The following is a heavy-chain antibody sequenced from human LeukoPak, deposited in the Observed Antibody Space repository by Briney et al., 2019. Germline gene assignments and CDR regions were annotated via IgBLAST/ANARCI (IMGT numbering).Heavy chain of an antibody. J-gene: IGHJ6*04. Sequence: PSETLSLTCAVYGGSFSGYYWSWIRQPPGKGLEWIREINHSGSTNYNPSLKSRVTISVDTSKNQFSLKLSSVTAADTAVYYCARSSRYCSSTSCPRGDYYGMDVWGKGTTVTVSS. CDR1: GGSFSGYY. CDR2: INHSGST. CDR3: ARSSRYCSSTSCPRGDYYGMDV. V-gene: IGHV4-34*01. D-gene: IGHD2-2*01.